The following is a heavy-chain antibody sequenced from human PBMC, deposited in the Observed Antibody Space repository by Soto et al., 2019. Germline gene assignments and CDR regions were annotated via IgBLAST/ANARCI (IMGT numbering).Heavy chain of an antibody. Sequence: GGSLRLSCAASGFTFSSHGMSWVRQAPGKGLEWIAGLSRGGGTTYYADSLKGRFTFSRDISKNTLVLIMNSLKVEDTALYYCAKDGQYRTDGFDVWGQGTMVTVSS. CDR2: LSRGGGTT. CDR1: GFTFSSHG. D-gene: IGHD6-6*01. CDR3: AKDGQYRTDGFDV. J-gene: IGHJ3*01. V-gene: IGHV3-23*01.